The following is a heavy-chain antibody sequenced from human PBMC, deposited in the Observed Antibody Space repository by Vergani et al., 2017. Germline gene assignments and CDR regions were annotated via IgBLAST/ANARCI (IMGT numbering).Heavy chain of an antibody. D-gene: IGHD4-17*01. CDR1: GYSFTSYW. J-gene: IGHJ5*02. Sequence: EVQLVQSGAEVKKPGESLKISCKGSGYSFTSYWIGWVRQMPGKGLEWMGIIYPGDSYTNYSPSFQGHVTISSVKSISTSYLQWSSLKASDTARYYCARQKSDTVTTKGQLYNWFDPWGGSLLVAVSS. CDR2: IYPGDSYT. CDR3: ARQKSDTVTTKGQLYNWFDP. V-gene: IGHV5-51*01.